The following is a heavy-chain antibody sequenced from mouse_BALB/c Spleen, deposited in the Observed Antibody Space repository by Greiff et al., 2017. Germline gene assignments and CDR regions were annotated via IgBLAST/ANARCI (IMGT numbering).Heavy chain of an antibody. CDR1: GFSLTSYG. J-gene: IGHJ3*01. Sequence: VQVVESGPGLVAPSQSLSITCTVSGFSLTSYGVHWVRQPPGKGLEWLGVIWAGGSTNYNSALMSRLSISKDNSKSQVFLKMNSLQTDDTAMYYCARGNWDGGFAYWGQGTLVTVSA. V-gene: IGHV2-9*02. CDR2: IWAGGST. D-gene: IGHD4-1*01. CDR3: ARGNWDGGFAY.